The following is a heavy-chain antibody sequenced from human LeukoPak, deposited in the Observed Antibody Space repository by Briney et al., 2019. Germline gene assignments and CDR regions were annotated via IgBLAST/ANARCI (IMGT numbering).Heavy chain of an antibody. Sequence: GGSLRLSCALSGLDVSNHYTRWVRHAPGKGLEWVSLIYSGGSTYYTDSVKGTFTISRDGSKNLLYLQMNSLRVEDTAVYYCSRDPAAVSSITSGGGQGSLVTVS. J-gene: IGHJ4*02. CDR1: GLDVSNHY. CDR2: IYSGGST. V-gene: IGHV3-66*01. CDR3: SRDPAAVSSITSG. D-gene: IGHD6-13*01.